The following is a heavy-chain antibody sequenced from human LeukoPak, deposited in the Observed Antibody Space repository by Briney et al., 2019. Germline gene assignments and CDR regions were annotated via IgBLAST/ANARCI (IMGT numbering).Heavy chain of an antibody. V-gene: IGHV4-59*01. CDR3: AREYSSGWDNWFDR. D-gene: IGHD6-19*01. J-gene: IGHJ5*02. CDR2: IYYSGST. Sequence: SETLSLTCTVSGGSISSYYWSWIRQPPGKGLEWIGYIYYSGSTNYNPSLKSRVTISVDTSKNQFSLKLSSVTAADTAVYYCAREYSSGWDNWFDRWGQGTLVTVSS. CDR1: GGSISSYY.